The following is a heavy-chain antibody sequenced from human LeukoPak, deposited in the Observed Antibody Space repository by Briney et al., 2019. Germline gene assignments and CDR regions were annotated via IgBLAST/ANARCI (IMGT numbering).Heavy chain of an antibody. J-gene: IGHJ4*02. Sequence: GGSLRLSCAASGFTFSDYWMHWVRQAPGKGLVWVSRINSDGSSTSYADSVKGRFTISRDNAKNTLYLQINSLRAEDTAVYFCARGEYSDIWYHPLDYWGQGTLVTVSS. CDR2: INSDGSST. V-gene: IGHV3-74*01. CDR1: GFTFSDYW. D-gene: IGHD6-13*01. CDR3: ARGEYSDIWYHPLDY.